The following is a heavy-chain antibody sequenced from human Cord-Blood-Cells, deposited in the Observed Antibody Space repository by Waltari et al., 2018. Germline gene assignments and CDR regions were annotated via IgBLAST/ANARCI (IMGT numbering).Heavy chain of an antibody. V-gene: IGHV3-21*01. D-gene: IGHD4-4*01. CDR3: ARDPVTTVTYYFDY. CDR1: GFTFSSYS. CDR2: ISSSSSYI. J-gene: IGHJ4*02. Sequence: EVQLVESGGGLVKPGGSLRLSCAASGFTFSSYSMNWVRQAPGKGLEWVSSISSSSSYIYYGDSVKGRFTISRDNAKNSLYLQMNSLRAEDTAVYYCARDPVTTVTYYFDYWGQGTLVTVSS.